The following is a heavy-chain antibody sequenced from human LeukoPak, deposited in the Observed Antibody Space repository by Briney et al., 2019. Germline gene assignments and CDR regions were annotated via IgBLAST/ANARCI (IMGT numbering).Heavy chain of an antibody. D-gene: IGHD1-1*01. Sequence: GGSLRLSCAASGFTFSNFVMSWVRRAPGKGLEWVAVITNDGRNKYYADSVKGRFTISRDNFKNSLFLQMNTLRVEDTAVYHCAKLIREVTTYDYWGPGALVTVSS. CDR1: GFTFSNFV. V-gene: IGHV3-30*18. CDR2: ITNDGRNK. CDR3: AKLIREVTTYDY. J-gene: IGHJ4*02.